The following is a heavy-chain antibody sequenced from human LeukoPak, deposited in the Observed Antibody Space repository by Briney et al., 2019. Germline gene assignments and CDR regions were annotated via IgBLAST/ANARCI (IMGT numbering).Heavy chain of an antibody. CDR3: ARGLLYHHFWSGYYP. V-gene: IGHV3-7*01. CDR1: GFTFSSYW. J-gene: IGHJ4*02. Sequence: GGSLRLSCAASGFTFSSYWMTWVRQAPGKGLEWVANIKQDGSETYYVDSVQGRFIISRDNAKNSLYLQMNSLRVEDTAVYYCARGLLYHHFWSGYYPWGQGTLVTVSS. CDR2: IKQDGSET. D-gene: IGHD3-3*01.